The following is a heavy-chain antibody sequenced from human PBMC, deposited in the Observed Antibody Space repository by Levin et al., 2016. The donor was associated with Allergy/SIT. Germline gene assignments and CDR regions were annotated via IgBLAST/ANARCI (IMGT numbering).Heavy chain of an antibody. CDR1: GGSISSSSYY. D-gene: IGHD5-18*01. CDR2: IYYSGST. Sequence: SETLSLTCTVSGGSISSSSYYWGWIRQPPGKGLEWIGSIYYSGSTYYNPSLKSRVTISVDTSKNQFSLKLSSVTAADTAAYYCARDGYNYGSFDYWGQGTLVTVSS. V-gene: IGHV4-39*07. J-gene: IGHJ4*02. CDR3: ARDGYNYGSFDY.